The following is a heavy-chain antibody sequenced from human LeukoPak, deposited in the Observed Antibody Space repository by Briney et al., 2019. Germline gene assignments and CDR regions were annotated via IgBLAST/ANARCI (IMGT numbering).Heavy chain of an antibody. CDR3: ARVSADSSDWSRPFDY. CDR1: GGTFSNYA. Sequence: ASVKVSCKASGGTFSNYAISWVRQAPGQGLEWMGGIIPIFGTATYAQKFQGRVTITADKSTSTAYMELSSLRSEDSAVYYCARVSADSSDWSRPFDYWGQGTLVTVSS. J-gene: IGHJ4*02. CDR2: IIPIFGTA. D-gene: IGHD6-19*01. V-gene: IGHV1-69*06.